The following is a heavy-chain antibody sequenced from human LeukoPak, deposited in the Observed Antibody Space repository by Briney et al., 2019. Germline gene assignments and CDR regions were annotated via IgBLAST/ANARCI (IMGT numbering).Heavy chain of an antibody. CDR3: ARDVTAVVPFDY. CDR2: ISSSSSYI. Sequence: GGSLRLSCAASGFTFSSYSMNWVRQAPGKGLEWVSSISSSSSYIYYADSVKGRFTVSRDNAKNSLYLQMNSLRAEDTAVYYCARDVTAVVPFDYWGQGTLVTVSS. V-gene: IGHV3-21*01. J-gene: IGHJ4*02. D-gene: IGHD6-19*01. CDR1: GFTFSSYS.